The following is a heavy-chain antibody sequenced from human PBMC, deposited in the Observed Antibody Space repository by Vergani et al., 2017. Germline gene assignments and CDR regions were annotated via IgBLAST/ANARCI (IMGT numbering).Heavy chain of an antibody. D-gene: IGHD2-15*01. J-gene: IGHJ4*02. CDR1: GFTFSSYS. CDR2: INSDGSST. CDR3: ARGLLFDY. V-gene: IGHV3-74*02. Sequence: EVQLVESGGGLVKPGGSLRLSCAASGFTFSSYSMNWVRQAPGKGLEWVSRINSDGSSTSYADSVKGRFTISRDNAKNTLYLQMNSLRAEDTAVYYCARGLLFDYWGQGTLVTVSS.